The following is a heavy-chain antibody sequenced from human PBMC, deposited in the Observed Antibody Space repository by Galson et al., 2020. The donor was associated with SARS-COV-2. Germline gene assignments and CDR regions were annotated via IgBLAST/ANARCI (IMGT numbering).Heavy chain of an antibody. D-gene: IGHD3-10*01. CDR3: ATSWSIRGAYREYYYYYGMDV. CDR1: GYTLTELS. V-gene: IGHV1-24*01. CDR2: FDPEDGET. J-gene: IGHJ6*02. Sequence: ASVKVSCKVSGYTLTELSMHWVRQAPGKGLEWMGGFDPEDGETIYAQKFQGRVTMTEDTSTDTAYMELSSLRSEDTAVYYCATSWSIRGAYREYYYYYGMDVWGQGTTVTVSS.